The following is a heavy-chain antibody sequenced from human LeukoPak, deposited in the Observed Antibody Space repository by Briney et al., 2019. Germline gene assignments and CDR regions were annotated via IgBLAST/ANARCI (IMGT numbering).Heavy chain of an antibody. CDR1: GYTFTNFD. CDR3: ARVGYSNSYDY. J-gene: IGHJ4*02. V-gene: IGHV1-8*01. CDR2: MNPNTGNA. D-gene: IGHD1-26*01. Sequence: GASMKVSCKASGYTFTNFDINWVRQATGQGLEWMGWMNPNTGNAGYAQKFQDRLTITWDASITTAYIDLSSLRSEDTAVYYCARVGYSNSYDYWGQGTQVTVSP.